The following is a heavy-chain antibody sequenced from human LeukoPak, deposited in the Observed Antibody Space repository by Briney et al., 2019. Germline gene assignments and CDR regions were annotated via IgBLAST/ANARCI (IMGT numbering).Heavy chain of an antibody. V-gene: IGHV4-59*01. Sequence: PSEPLSLTCTVSGGSISSFYWSWIRQPPGKGLEWIGYIDYSGTTNYHPSLKSRVIISVDTSKNQFSLRLSSVTAADTAVYYCARGSSSGYYWYFDLWGRGTLVTVSS. D-gene: IGHD6-19*01. CDR3: ARGSSSGYYWYFDL. CDR2: IDYSGTT. CDR1: GGSISSFY. J-gene: IGHJ2*01.